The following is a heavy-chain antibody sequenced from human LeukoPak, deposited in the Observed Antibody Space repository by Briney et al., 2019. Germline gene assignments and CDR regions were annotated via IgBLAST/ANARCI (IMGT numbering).Heavy chain of an antibody. J-gene: IGHJ4*02. Sequence: SETLSLTCSVSGGSISSDYWNWIRQPPGKGLEWIGYIYHSGSTNYNPSLKSRVTISVDKSKSQFSLKLSSVTAADTAVYYCATEQVSGSAWGFDYWGQGSLVTVSS. CDR2: IYHSGST. D-gene: IGHD6-19*01. CDR1: GGSISSDY. CDR3: ATEQVSGSAWGFDY. V-gene: IGHV4-59*12.